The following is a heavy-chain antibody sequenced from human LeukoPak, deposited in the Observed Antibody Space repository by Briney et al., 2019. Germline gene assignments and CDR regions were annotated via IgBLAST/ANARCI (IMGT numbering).Heavy chain of an antibody. CDR1: GFTFSSYA. Sequence: PGGSLRLSCAASGFTFSSYAMHWVRQAPGKGLEWVAVISYDGSNKYYADSVKGRFTISRGNSKNTLYLLMNELSAEDTAVYYCAKSHSLEYRGYFDYWGQGTLVTVSP. D-gene: IGHD2/OR15-2a*01. J-gene: IGHJ4*02. V-gene: IGHV3-30*07. CDR2: ISYDGSNK. CDR3: AKSHSLEYRGYFDY.